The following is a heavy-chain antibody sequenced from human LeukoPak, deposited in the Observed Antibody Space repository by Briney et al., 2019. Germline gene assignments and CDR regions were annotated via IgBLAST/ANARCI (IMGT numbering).Heavy chain of an antibody. CDR2: MNPNRGNT. D-gene: IGHD5-24*01. CDR3: ARGERKINWFDP. Sequence: ASVKFSCKSSGYTFTIYDINWVRQATGQGLEWMGWMNPNRGNTGYSQKFQGRVTMTRNTSISTAYMELSSLRSEDTAVYYCARGERKINWFDPWGQGTLVTVSS. V-gene: IGHV1-8*01. CDR1: GYTFTIYD. J-gene: IGHJ5*02.